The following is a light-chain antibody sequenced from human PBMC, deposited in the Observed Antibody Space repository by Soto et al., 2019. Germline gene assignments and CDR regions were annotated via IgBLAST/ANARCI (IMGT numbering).Light chain of an antibody. CDR2: AAS. CDR3: QQSYNIPPT. V-gene: IGKV1-39*01. Sequence: DIQMTQSPSSLSASVGDRVTITCRASQSISTSLNWYQQKPGKAPNLLIYAASNLQGGVPSRFSGSGSGTDFTLTLNSLQPEDFATYYCQQSYNIPPTFGPGTKVDVK. CDR1: QSISTS. J-gene: IGKJ3*01.